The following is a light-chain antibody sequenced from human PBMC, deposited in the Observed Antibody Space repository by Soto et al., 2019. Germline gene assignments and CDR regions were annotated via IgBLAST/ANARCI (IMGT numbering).Light chain of an antibody. Sequence: EVEMTQSPPTLSVSPGEGVTLSCRASQGIRDSLAWYQHKPGQTPTLLIYATSTRPTGVPARFSGSTSGTDFTLTITGLQSEDFAIYYCQPYNNWPLTFGRGTKVESK. CDR3: QPYNNWPLT. J-gene: IGKJ4*01. CDR1: QGIRDS. V-gene: IGKV3-15*01. CDR2: ATS.